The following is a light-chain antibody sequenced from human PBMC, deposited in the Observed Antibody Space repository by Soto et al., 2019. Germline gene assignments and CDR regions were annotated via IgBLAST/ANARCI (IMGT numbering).Light chain of an antibody. CDR3: AAWDNSMNGYV. CDR1: SSNIGSNT. Sequence: QSVLTQPPPASGTPGQRVTISCSGSSSNIGSNTVNWYQQLPGTAPKLLIYSNNQRPSGVPARFSGSTSGTSASLAISGLHSEDEADYYCAAWDNSMNGYVFGTGTKVTVL. V-gene: IGLV1-44*01. CDR2: SNN. J-gene: IGLJ1*01.